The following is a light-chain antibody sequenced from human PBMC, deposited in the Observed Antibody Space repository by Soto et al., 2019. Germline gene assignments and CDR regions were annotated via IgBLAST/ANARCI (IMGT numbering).Light chain of an antibody. V-gene: IGKV3-11*01. CDR2: GAS. CDR1: QSIXXX. CDR3: QQRINWPLT. Sequence: EIVLTQSPATLSLSPGERATLSCRASQSIXXXLAWYQQKPGQAPRLLIYGASNRAXGIPARFSGRGSGTDXXXXXXXXXPEDFAVYYCQQRINWPLTFGGGTKVEIK. J-gene: IGKJ4*01.